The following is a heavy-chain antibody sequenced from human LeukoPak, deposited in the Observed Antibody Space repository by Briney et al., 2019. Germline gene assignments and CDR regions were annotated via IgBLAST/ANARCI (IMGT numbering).Heavy chain of an antibody. CDR1: GFTFSSYA. Sequence: GGSLRLSCAASGFTFSSYAMSWVRQAPGKGLEWVSAISGSGGSTYYADSVKGRFTISRDNAKNTLYLQMNSLRAEDTAVYYCARGGFRAYYCDSWGQGTLVTVSS. D-gene: IGHD3-10*01. CDR3: ARGGFRAYYCDS. V-gene: IGHV3-23*01. J-gene: IGHJ4*02. CDR2: ISGSGGST.